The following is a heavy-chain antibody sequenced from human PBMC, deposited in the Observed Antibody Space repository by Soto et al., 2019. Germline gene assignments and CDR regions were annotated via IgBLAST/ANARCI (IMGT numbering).Heavy chain of an antibody. Sequence: GGSLRLSCPAPGFTFTSYAMSWVRQAPGKGLEWVSAISGSGGSTYYADSVKGRFTISRDNSKNTLYLQMNSLRAEDTAVYYCAKAYCGGDCYWPDDAFDIWGQGTMVTVSS. D-gene: IGHD2-21*02. V-gene: IGHV3-23*01. CDR3: AKAYCGGDCYWPDDAFDI. CDR1: GFTFTSYA. CDR2: ISGSGGST. J-gene: IGHJ3*02.